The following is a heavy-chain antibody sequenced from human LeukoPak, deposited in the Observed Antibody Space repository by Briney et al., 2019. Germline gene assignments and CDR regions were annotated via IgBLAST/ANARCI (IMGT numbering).Heavy chain of an antibody. D-gene: IGHD3-10*01. CDR2: ISSSSSYI. CDR3: ARFRARDYYYYYMDV. Sequence: GGSPRLSCAASGFTFSSYSMNWVRQAPGKGLEWVSSISSSSSYIYYADSVKGRFTISRDNAKNSLYLQMNSLRAEDTAVYYCARFRARDYYYYYMDVWGKGTTVTVSS. CDR1: GFTFSSYS. V-gene: IGHV3-21*01. J-gene: IGHJ6*03.